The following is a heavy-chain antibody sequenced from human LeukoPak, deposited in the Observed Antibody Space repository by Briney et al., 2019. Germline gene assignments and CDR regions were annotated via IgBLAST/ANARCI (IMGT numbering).Heavy chain of an antibody. CDR1: GGSISSYY. J-gene: IGHJ3*02. V-gene: IGHV4-59*01. CDR3: AREGLAYSSARGAFDI. CDR2: IYYSGST. Sequence: SETLSLTCTVSGGSISSYYWSWIRQPPGKGLEWIGYIYYSGSTNYNPSLKSRVTISVDTSKNQFSLKLSSVTAADTAVYYCAREGLAYSSARGAFDIWGQGTMVTVSS. D-gene: IGHD6-25*01.